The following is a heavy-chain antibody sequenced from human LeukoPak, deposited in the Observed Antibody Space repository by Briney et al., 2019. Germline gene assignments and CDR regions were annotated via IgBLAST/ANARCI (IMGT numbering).Heavy chain of an antibody. D-gene: IGHD3-16*02. CDR1: GCIFSSYS. Sequence: GWSLTLSCSASGCIFSSYSMHWVRQPPGKELEYVSAISGNGGSTYYADSVKDRFTISRDNSRNTMYLQMSSLRPEDTAVYYCVRDSHPGDFSLVDYWGQGTLVTVSS. V-gene: IGHV3-64D*06. CDR3: VRDSHPGDFSLVDY. CDR2: ISGNGGST. J-gene: IGHJ4*02.